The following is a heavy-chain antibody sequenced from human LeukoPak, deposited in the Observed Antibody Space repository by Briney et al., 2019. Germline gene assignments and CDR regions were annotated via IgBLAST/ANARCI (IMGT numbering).Heavy chain of an antibody. D-gene: IGHD3-10*01. CDR1: GDSVSSGGYY. V-gene: IGHV4-31*03. CDR3: ARILLPFNYFDY. J-gene: IGHJ4*02. CDR2: IYYSGST. Sequence: SETLSLTCTVSGDSVSSGGYYWSWIRQHPEKGLKWIGYIYYSGSTYYNPSLKSRLIISVDTSKNQFSLKLTSVTAADTAVYYCARILLPFNYFDYWGQGTLVTVSS.